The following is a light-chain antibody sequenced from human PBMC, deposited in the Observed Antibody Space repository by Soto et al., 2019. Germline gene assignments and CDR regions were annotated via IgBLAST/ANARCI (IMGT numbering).Light chain of an antibody. V-gene: IGLV1-51*01. CDR3: GSWDSSLSAYV. J-gene: IGLJ1*01. Sequence: QCLLTLPPYVYAAPGQKVTISCSGSSSNIGGNSVSWYQQLPGTAPKLLIYDDNKRPSGIPDRFSGSKYGTSATLGITGFQTGDEADYYCGSWDSSLSAYVFGTGTKVTVL. CDR2: DDN. CDR1: SSNIGGNS.